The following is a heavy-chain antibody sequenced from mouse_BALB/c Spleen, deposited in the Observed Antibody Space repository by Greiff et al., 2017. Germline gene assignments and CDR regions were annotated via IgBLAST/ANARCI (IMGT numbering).Heavy chain of an antibody. D-gene: IGHD2-4*01. CDR3: ARGRDYDDY. V-gene: IGHV5-6-5*01. CDR2: ISSGGST. J-gene: IGHJ2*01. CDR1: GFTFSSYA. Sequence: EVQRVESGGGLVKPGGSLKLSCAASGFTFSSYAMSWVRQTPEKRLEWVASISSGGSTYYPDSVKGRFTISRDNARNILYLQMSSLRSEDTAMYYCARGRDYDDYWGQGTTLTVSS.